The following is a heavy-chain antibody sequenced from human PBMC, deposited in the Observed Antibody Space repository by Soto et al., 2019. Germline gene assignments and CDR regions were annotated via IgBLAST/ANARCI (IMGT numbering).Heavy chain of an antibody. CDR3: TTLYRLDP. Sequence: EMQLVESGGGFVRPGESLRLSCAASGFTFRNAWISWVRQAPGKGLEWVGRIRSKTHGETTDYAAPVKGRFTISRDDSKDMLYLQMSSLKTEDTVVYYCTTLYRLDPWGQGTLVTVSS. CDR1: GFTFRNAW. D-gene: IGHD2-2*01. J-gene: IGHJ5*02. CDR2: IRSKTHGETT. V-gene: IGHV3-15*07.